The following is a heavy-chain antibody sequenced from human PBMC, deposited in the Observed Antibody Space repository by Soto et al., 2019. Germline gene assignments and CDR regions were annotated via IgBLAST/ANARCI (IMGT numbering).Heavy chain of an antibody. V-gene: IGHV3-66*04. CDR1: GFTVSSNY. CDR3: AQHDWFDP. CDR2: IYIGGST. J-gene: IGHJ5*02. Sequence: GGSLRLPCAVSGFTVSSNYLSWVRQAPGKGLEWVSVIYIGGSTYYADFVKGRFTISRDNSKNTLYLQMNSLRVEDTAVYYCAQHDWFDPWGQGTLVTVS.